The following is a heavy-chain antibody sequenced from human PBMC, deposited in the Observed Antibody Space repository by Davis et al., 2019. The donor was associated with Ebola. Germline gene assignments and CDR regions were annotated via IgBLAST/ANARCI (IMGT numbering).Heavy chain of an antibody. V-gene: IGHV1-69*02. J-gene: IGHJ4*02. D-gene: IGHD1-26*01. CDR3: ANSVGANDY. CDR1: GYTFTSYT. Sequence: AASVKVSCKASGYTFTSYTIRWVRQAPGQGLEWMGRIIPILGIANYAQKFQGRVTITADKSTSTAYMELSSLRSEDTAVYYCANSVGANDYWGQGTLVTVSS. CDR2: IIPILGIA.